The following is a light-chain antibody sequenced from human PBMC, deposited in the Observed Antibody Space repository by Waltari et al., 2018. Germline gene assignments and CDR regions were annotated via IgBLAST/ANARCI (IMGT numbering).Light chain of an antibody. J-gene: IGKJ2*01. CDR2: VAS. CDR3: QQSYTTAYT. V-gene: IGKV1-39*01. Sequence: IQMTQSPSSLSASVADRVTITCRASQSISTSLNWYQQIPGKAPKLLIYVASTFQSGVPSRFSGSGSGTDFSLTISSLQPEDFATYYCQQSYTTAYTFGQGTKLEIK. CDR1: QSISTS.